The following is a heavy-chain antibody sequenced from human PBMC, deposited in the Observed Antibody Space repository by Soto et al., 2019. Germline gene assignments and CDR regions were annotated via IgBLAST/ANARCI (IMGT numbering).Heavy chain of an antibody. Sequence: SGWSLSLSCAAAGFTFSSYIMNWVRQAPGKGLEWVSYISSSSSTIYYADSVKGRFTISRDNAKNSLYLQMNRLRDEDTAVYYCARDGSSSWYDWFDPWGQGTLVTVSS. CDR1: GFTFSSYI. D-gene: IGHD6-13*01. CDR3: ARDGSSSWYDWFDP. J-gene: IGHJ5*01. CDR2: ISSSSSTI. V-gene: IGHV3-48*02.